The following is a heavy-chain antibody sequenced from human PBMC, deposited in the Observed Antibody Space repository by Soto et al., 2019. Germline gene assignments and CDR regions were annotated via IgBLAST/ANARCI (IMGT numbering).Heavy chain of an antibody. Sequence: PGGSLRLSCAASGFMFTNHGMHWFRQAPGKGLEWVAVIWSDGNKRYYADSVKGRFTVSRDTSKNTLYLQMNNLRADDTAVYYCVRGDNWRDEAPAFRAQGTLVTVSS. D-gene: IGHD1-1*01. CDR2: IWSDGNKR. CDR1: GFMFTNHG. CDR3: VRGDNWRDEAPAF. V-gene: IGHV3-33*01. J-gene: IGHJ4*02.